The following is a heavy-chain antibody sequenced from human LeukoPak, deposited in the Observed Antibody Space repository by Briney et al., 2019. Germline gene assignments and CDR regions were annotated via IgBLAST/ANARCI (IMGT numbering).Heavy chain of an antibody. CDR1: YGSINNFY. D-gene: IGHD3-22*01. J-gene: IGHJ3*02. V-gene: IGHV4-4*07. CDR2: VYSSGST. Sequence: PSDTLSLTCTVSYGSINNFYWSWIRQPAGRGLEWIGRVYSSGSTNYNPSLRSRVTMSVDTSKNQFSLKLSSVTAADTAVYFCARQAYDTGYDAFDIWGQGTVVTVSS. CDR3: ARQAYDTGYDAFDI.